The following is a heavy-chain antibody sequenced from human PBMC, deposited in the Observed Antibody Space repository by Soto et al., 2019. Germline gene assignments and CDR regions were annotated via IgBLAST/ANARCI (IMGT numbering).Heavy chain of an antibody. CDR1: GGSVSSGSYY. V-gene: IGHV4-61*01. Sequence: SETLSLTCTVSGGSVSSGSYYWSWIRQPPGKGLEWIGYIYYSGSTKYNPSLKSRVTISGDTSKNQFSLRLRSVTAADTAVYFCARSTGYGDSYFDYWGQGALVTVSS. CDR3: ARSTGYGDSYFDY. D-gene: IGHD4-17*01. CDR2: IYYSGST. J-gene: IGHJ4*02.